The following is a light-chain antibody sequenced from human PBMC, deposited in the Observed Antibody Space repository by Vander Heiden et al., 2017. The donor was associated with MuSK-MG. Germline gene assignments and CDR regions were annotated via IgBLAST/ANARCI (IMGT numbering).Light chain of an antibody. J-gene: IGLJ2*01. Sequence: QSVLTQPPSVSGAPGQRVTISCTGRSSNIGAGYDVHWYQQLPGTAHKLVIYGNSNRTSGVHDRFSGSKSGTAASLATTGLQDEDEADYYCQSYDSSLTVVFGGGTKLTVL. CDR3: QSYDSSLTVV. V-gene: IGLV1-40*01. CDR2: GNS. CDR1: SSNIGAGYD.